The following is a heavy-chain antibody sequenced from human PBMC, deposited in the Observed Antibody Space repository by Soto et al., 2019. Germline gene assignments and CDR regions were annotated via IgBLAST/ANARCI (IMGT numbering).Heavy chain of an antibody. CDR3: ARVISSRDEYFDY. Sequence: SSETLSLTCSVSGDSIRSYYWTWIRQPPGKGLQWIGYVFHTGNTNYNPSLKSRVTISEDASKNQVSLRLTSVTAADTAVYYCARVISSRDEYFDYWGQGTVVTVSS. V-gene: IGHV4-59*12. CDR1: GDSIRSYY. D-gene: IGHD2-2*01. J-gene: IGHJ4*02. CDR2: VFHTGNT.